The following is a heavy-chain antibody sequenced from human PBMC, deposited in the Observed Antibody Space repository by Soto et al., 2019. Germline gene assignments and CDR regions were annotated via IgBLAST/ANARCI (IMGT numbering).Heavy chain of an antibody. CDR3: TTSQLGYSYGFIEFDY. Sequence: GGSLRLSCAASGFTFSNAWMSWVRQAPGKGLEWVGRIKSKTDGGTTDYAAPVKGRLTISRDDSKNTMYLQMNSLKTEDTAVYYCTTSQLGYSYGFIEFDYWGQGTLVTVSS. V-gene: IGHV3-15*01. J-gene: IGHJ4*02. CDR2: IKSKTDGGTT. CDR1: GFTFSNAW. D-gene: IGHD5-18*01.